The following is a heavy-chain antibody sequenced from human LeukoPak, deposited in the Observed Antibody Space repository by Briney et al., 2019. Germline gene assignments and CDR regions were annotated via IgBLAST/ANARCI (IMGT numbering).Heavy chain of an antibody. J-gene: IGHJ3*02. D-gene: IGHD2-21*02. CDR3: ARDLAVVTAFGQHAFDI. Sequence: ASVKVSCKASGYTFTIYGISWVRQAPGQGLEWMGWISAYNGNTNYAQKLQGRVNMTTDTSTSTAYMELRSLRSDDTALYYCARDLAVVTAFGQHAFDIWGQGTMVTVSS. V-gene: IGHV1-18*01. CDR1: GYTFTIYG. CDR2: ISAYNGNT.